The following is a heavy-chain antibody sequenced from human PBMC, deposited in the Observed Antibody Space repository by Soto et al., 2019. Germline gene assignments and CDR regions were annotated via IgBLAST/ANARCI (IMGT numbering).Heavy chain of an antibody. V-gene: IGHV4-59*01. D-gene: IGHD6-19*01. Sequence: SETLSLTCTVPGGSISTYHWSWIRQPPGKGLEWIGYIYYSGSTSYNPSLKSRVTISVDTSKNQFSLKLRSVTAADTAVYYCASDRSSGWDQGYGMDVWGQGTTVTVSS. CDR3: ASDRSSGWDQGYGMDV. J-gene: IGHJ6*02. CDR1: GGSISTYH. CDR2: IYYSGST.